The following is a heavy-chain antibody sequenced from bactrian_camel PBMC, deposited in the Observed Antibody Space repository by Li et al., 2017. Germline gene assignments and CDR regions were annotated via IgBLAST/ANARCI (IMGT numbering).Heavy chain of an antibody. Sequence: QLVESGGGSVRTGGSLRLSCKPSFFILDDFDMMWYRQAPGNECELVSSISGDGSTYYTDSVKGRFTISRENDKNTVYLQMNNLKPEDTAMYYCVDDCYGSRYYLARRTNVWGQGTQVTVS. D-gene: IGHD6*01. CDR1: FFILDDFD. CDR3: VDDCYGSRYYLARRTNV. CDR2: ISGDGST. V-gene: IGHV3S63*01. J-gene: IGHJ4*01.